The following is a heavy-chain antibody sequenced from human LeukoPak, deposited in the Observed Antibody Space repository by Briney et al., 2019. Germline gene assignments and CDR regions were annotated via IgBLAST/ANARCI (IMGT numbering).Heavy chain of an antibody. D-gene: IGHD3-16*01. J-gene: IGHJ5*02. CDR2: IYYSGST. V-gene: IGHV4-59*01. Sequence: ASETLSLTCTVSGGSIRSYYWSWIRQPPGKGLEWIGYIYYSGSTNYNPSLKSRVTISVDTSKNQFSLKLSSVTAADTAVYYCARAEVDFGGPNWFDPWGQGTLVTVSS. CDR1: GGSIRSYY. CDR3: ARAEVDFGGPNWFDP.